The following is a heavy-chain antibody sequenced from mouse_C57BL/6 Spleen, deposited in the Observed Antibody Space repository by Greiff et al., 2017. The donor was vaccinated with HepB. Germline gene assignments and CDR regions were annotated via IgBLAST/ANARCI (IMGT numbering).Heavy chain of an antibody. Sequence: EVQVVESGGGLVKPGGSLKLSCAASGFTFSSYAMSWVRQTPEKRLEWVATISDGGSYTYYPDNVKGRFTISRDNAKNNLYLQMSHLKSEDTAMYYCARDFDGYYSYWGQGTLVTVSA. D-gene: IGHD2-3*01. CDR1: GFTFSSYA. CDR3: ARDFDGYYSY. V-gene: IGHV5-4*01. J-gene: IGHJ3*01. CDR2: ISDGGSYT.